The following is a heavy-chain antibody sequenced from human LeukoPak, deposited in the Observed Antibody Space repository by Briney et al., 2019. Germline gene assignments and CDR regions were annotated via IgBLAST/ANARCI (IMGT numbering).Heavy chain of an antibody. Sequence: GESLKISGKTSGYSFTTYWIGGVRQMPGTGLEWVGAIYPDDSDTRYSPSFQGQVVISADRSIRTAYLQWNTLKTSDTAMYYCVRQRGASGTINHFDPWGQGTLVTVSS. V-gene: IGHV5-51*01. CDR2: IYPDDSDT. J-gene: IGHJ5*02. CDR1: GYSFTTYW. CDR3: VRQRGASGTINHFDP. D-gene: IGHD3-10*01.